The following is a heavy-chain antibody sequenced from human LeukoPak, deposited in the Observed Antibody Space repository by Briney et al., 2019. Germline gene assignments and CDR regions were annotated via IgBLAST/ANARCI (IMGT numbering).Heavy chain of an antibody. CDR2: ISGSGGST. J-gene: IGHJ4*02. Sequence: GGSLRLSCAASGFTFSSYAMSWVRQAPGKGLEWVSAISGSGGSTYYADSVKGRFTISRDNSKNTLYLQMNSLRAEDTAVYYCANDHSRSSTSYGFFDYWGQGTLVTVSS. D-gene: IGHD2-2*01. V-gene: IGHV3-23*01. CDR3: ANDHSRSSTSYGFFDY. CDR1: GFTFSSYA.